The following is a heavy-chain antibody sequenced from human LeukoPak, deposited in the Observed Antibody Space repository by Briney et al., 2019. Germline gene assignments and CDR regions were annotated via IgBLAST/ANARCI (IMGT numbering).Heavy chain of an antibody. J-gene: IGHJ5*02. CDR3: ARTGITYYDILPNWFDP. CDR1: GDSISSSRFN. V-gene: IGHV4-39*07. CDR2: IHYSGST. Sequence: SETLSLTCTVSGDSISSSRFNWGWIRQTPGKGLEWIGTIHYSGSTYYNPSLKSRVTISVDTSKNQFSLKLSSVTAADTAVYYCARTGITYYDILPNWFDPWGQGTLVTVSS. D-gene: IGHD3-9*01.